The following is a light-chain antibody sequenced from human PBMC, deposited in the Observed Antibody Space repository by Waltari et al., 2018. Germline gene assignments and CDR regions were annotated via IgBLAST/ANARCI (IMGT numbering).Light chain of an antibody. CDR3: FSFVAANSFV. CDR1: SNDIGNYDL. CDR2: GAT. J-gene: IGLJ1*01. V-gene: IGLV2-23*01. Sequence: QSALTQPASVSGSPGQSITLSCTGTSNDIGNYDLVSWYQQRPGDAPKLLMYGATKRPSGVSNRCSGSKSGKTASLTISGLQTEDEADYYCFSFVAANSFVFGPGTKVTVL.